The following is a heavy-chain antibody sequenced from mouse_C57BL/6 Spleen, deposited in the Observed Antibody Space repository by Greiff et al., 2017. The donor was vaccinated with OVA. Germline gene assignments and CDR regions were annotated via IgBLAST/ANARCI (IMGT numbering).Heavy chain of an antibody. J-gene: IGHJ2*01. V-gene: IGHV5-9-1*02. CDR1: GFTFSSYA. CDR2: ISSGGDYI. D-gene: IGHD4-1*01. CDR3: TRDSGTGYFDY. Sequence: EVKVEESGEGLVKPGGSLKLSCAASGFTFSSYAMSWVRQTPEKRLEWVAYISSGGDYIYYADTVKGRFTISRDNARNTLYLQMSSLKSEDTAMYYCTRDSGTGYFDYWGQGTTLTVSS.